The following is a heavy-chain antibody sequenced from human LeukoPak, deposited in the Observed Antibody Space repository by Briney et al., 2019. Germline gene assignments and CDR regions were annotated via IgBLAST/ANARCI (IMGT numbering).Heavy chain of an antibody. V-gene: IGHV4-34*01. Sequence: SETLSLTCAVYVGSFTGYYWTWIRQPPGKGLEWIGEINHCGSTSYNPSLKNRVTMSVDTSKNQFALKLSSVTAADTAVYYCARVQYQLVSLPAWWFDPWGQGTLVTVSS. CDR1: VGSFTGYY. CDR2: INHCGST. CDR3: ARVQYQLVSLPAWWFDP. J-gene: IGHJ5*02. D-gene: IGHD2-2*01.